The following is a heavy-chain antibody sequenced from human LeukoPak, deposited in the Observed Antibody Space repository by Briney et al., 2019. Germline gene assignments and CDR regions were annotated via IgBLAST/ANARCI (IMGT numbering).Heavy chain of an antibody. CDR2: ISGDSGST. CDR3: AKDRGSGWYYFHY. J-gene: IGHJ4*01. V-gene: IGHV3-43*02. D-gene: IGHD6-19*01. Sequence: GGSLRLSCAASGFTFHDYAMYWVRQAPGKGPEWVSLISGDSGSTDYTDFVKGRFTISRDNSQNSVFLQMNSLTSEDTAVYFCAKDRGSGWYYFHYWGQGTLVTVSS. CDR1: GFTFHDYA.